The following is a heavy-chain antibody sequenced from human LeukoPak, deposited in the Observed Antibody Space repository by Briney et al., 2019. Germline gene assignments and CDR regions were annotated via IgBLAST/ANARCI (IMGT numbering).Heavy chain of an antibody. CDR3: AKQGGSGWYHWSRGFDY. V-gene: IGHV4-31*03. CDR1: GASISSGGYY. CDR2: IYNSGSGST. Sequence: SETLSLTCTVSGASISSGGYYWTWIRQHPGKGLEWIGYIYNSGSGSTYYNPSLKSRLTISLDTFKNQFSLKLTSVTAADTAVYYCAKQGGSGWYHWSRGFDYWGQGTLVTVSS. D-gene: IGHD6-19*01. J-gene: IGHJ4*02.